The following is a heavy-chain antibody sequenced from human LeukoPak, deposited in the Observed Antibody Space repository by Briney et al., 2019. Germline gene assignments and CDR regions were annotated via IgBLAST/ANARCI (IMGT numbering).Heavy chain of an antibody. CDR2: LSATGGST. CDR3: AKEGPYYDFWSGPHDWFDP. CDR1: GFTFSTYD. J-gene: IGHJ5*02. D-gene: IGHD3-3*01. V-gene: IGHV3-23*01. Sequence: GGSLRLSCVASGFTFSTYDMTWVRQAPGKGLEWVSALSATGGSTYYADSVKGRFTISRDNSKNTLYLQMNSLRAEDTAVYYCAKEGPYYDFWSGPHDWFDPWGQGTLVTVSS.